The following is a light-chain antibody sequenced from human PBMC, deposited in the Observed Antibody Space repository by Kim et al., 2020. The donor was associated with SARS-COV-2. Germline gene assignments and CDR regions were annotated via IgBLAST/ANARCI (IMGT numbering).Light chain of an antibody. V-gene: IGKV3-15*01. CDR1: QSVSSN. Sequence: SGSPGERATLSCRASQSVSSNLAWYQQKPGQAPRLLIYGASTRATGIPARFSGSGSGTEFTLTISSLQSEDFAVYYCQQYNNRGTFGQGTKVDIK. CDR2: GAS. J-gene: IGKJ1*01. CDR3: QQYNNRGT.